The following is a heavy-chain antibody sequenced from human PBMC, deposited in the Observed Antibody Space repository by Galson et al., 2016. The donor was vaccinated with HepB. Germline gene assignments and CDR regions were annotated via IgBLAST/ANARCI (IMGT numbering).Heavy chain of an antibody. CDR1: GFSLSTPGVG. CDR3: AFMRGPAHF. V-gene: IGHV2-5*02. CDR2: IYWADDK. J-gene: IGHJ4*02. Sequence: PALVKPTQAVTLTCNFSGFSLSTPGVGVGWIRQPPGKALEWLALIYWADDKRYRPCLRTRLSITGTASKNQVLLTMTDVDPLDTATYFCAFMRGPAHFWAEGTLVTVAS. D-gene: IGHD3-10*01.